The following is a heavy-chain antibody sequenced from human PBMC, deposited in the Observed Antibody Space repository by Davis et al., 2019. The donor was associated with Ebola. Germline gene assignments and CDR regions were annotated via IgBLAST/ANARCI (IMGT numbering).Heavy chain of an antibody. V-gene: IGHV1-2*04. CDR1: GYTFTGYY. CDR3: ARVGYCTGGVCYQDLGV. CDR2: INPNSGGT. Sequence: ASVKVSCKASGYTFTGYYMHWVRQAPGQGLEWMGWINPNSGGTNYAQKFQGWVTMTRDTSISTAYMELSSLRSEDTAVYYCARVGYCTGGVCYQDLGVWGQGTTVTVSS. J-gene: IGHJ6*02. D-gene: IGHD2-8*02.